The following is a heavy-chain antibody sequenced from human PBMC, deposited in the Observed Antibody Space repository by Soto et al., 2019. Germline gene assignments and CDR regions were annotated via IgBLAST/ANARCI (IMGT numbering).Heavy chain of an antibody. CDR1: GGSNSSYY. CDR2: ISYSGST. CDR3: ARDPAP. J-gene: IGHJ5*02. V-gene: IGHV4-59*12. Sequence: SETLSLTCTVSGGSNSSYYWSWIRQPPGKGLEWIGYISYSGSTNYNPSLKSRVTISVHTSKNQFSLRLNSVTAADTAVYYCARDPAPWGQGTLVTVSS.